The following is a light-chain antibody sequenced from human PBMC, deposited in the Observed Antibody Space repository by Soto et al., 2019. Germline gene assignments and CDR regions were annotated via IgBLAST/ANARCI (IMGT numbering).Light chain of an antibody. CDR3: QSYDSSLSSYV. J-gene: IGLJ1*01. CDR1: SSNFGAGYD. Sequence: QSVRRHPPSVCKAPGQRVTIACTGGSSNFGAGYDVHWYQQLPGTAPKLLIYTNTNRPSGVPDRFSGSKSGTSASLAITGLQAEDEDDYYCQSYDSSLSSYVFGAGTRSPS. V-gene: IGLV1-40*01. CDR2: TNT.